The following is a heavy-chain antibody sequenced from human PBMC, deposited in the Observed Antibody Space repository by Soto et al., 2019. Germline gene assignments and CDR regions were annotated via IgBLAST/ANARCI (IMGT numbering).Heavy chain of an antibody. CDR1: GFSLATYGVG. D-gene: IGHD1-7*01. J-gene: IGHJ4*02. V-gene: IGHV2-5*02. CDR3: AHRLTLNSDWNYGRFDY. CDR2: IYWDDDK. Sequence: QITLKESGPTLVKPTQTLTLTCTFSGFSLATYGVGVGWVRQPPGKALEWLALIYWDDDKRYSPSLKSRRTITNNTNKIHVVLTKTNMDPVDTATYYCAHRLTLNSDWNYGRFDYWGQGTLFTVSS.